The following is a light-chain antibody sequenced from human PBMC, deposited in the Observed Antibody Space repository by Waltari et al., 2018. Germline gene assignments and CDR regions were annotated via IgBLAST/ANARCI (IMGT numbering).Light chain of an antibody. Sequence: QSALTQPAFVPGSPGQSITISCPGTSSDVGSCKHVSWYQHHPGKAPKLLIYEGSKRPSGVSNRFSGSKSGNTASLTISGLQAEDEADYYCCSYAGSNTWVFGEGTKLTVL. CDR1: SSDVGSCKH. J-gene: IGLJ3*02. CDR2: EGS. V-gene: IGLV2-23*01. CDR3: CSYAGSNTWV.